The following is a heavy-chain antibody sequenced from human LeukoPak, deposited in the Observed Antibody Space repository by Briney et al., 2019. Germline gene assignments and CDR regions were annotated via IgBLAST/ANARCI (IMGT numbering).Heavy chain of an antibody. CDR2: ISWNSGSI. D-gene: IGHD6-13*01. J-gene: IGHJ4*02. CDR3: AKGRGYSSRRMGFDY. Sequence: GGSLRLSCAASGFTFDDYAMHWVRQAPGKGLEWVSGISWNSGSIGYADSVKGRFTISRDNAKNSLYLQMNSLRAEDTALYYCAKGRGYSSRRMGFDYWGQGTLVTVSS. CDR1: GFTFDDYA. V-gene: IGHV3-9*01.